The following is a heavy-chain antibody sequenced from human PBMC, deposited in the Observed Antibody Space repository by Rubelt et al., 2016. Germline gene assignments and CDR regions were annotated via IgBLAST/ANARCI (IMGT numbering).Heavy chain of an antibody. Sequence: QITLKESGPTLVKPTQTLTLTCTFSGFSLSTNGVGVAWIRQPPGKPLEWLALIYWNDDRRYSPSLTSRLTITKDTSKNQVLLTMTNMDPVDTATYYCARSFELDFDYWGRGTLVTVSS. D-gene: IGHD3-10*01. V-gene: IGHV2-5*01. CDR3: ARSFELDFDY. CDR2: IYWNDDR. CDR1: GFSLSTNGVG. J-gene: IGHJ4*02.